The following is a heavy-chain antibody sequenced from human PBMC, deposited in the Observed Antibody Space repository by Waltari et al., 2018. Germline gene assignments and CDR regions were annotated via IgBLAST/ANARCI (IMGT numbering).Heavy chain of an antibody. CDR2: IYYSGST. V-gene: IGHV4-39*07. D-gene: IGHD3-10*01. CDR1: GGSISSSSYY. CDR3: ARRMYGRYGSGNYFDY. J-gene: IGHJ4*02. Sequence: QLQLQESGPGLVKPSETLSLTCTVSGGSISSSSYYWGWIRQPPGKGLEWIGSIYYSGSTYYNPALKSRVTISVDTSKNQFSLKLSSVTAADTAVYYCARRMYGRYGSGNYFDYWGQGTLVTVSS.